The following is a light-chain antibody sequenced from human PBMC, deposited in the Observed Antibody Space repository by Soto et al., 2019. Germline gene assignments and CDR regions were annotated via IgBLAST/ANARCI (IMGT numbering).Light chain of an antibody. V-gene: IGKV3-11*01. Sequence: EIVLTQSPATLSLSPGERATLSCRASQSVGSYLAWYQQTPGQTPRLLIYDASNRATGIPARFSGSGSGTDFTLTISSLEPEDFATYYCQQYNSYSPLTFGGGTKVEIK. J-gene: IGKJ4*01. CDR3: QQYNSYSPLT. CDR1: QSVGSY. CDR2: DAS.